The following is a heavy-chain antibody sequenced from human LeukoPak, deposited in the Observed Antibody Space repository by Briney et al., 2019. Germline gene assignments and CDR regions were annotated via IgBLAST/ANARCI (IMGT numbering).Heavy chain of an antibody. V-gene: IGHV3-7*01. D-gene: IGHD3-10*01. CDR1: EFTFSNYW. CDR2: IKQDRSEK. Sequence: PGGSLRLSCAASEFTFSNYWMSWVRQAPGKGLDWVANIKQDRSEKQYVESVKGRFTISRDNAKNSLYLQMNSLRAEDTAVYYCARRGLRSQSGKPYYGSDVWGQGTTVTVSS. CDR3: ARRGLRSQSGKPYYGSDV. J-gene: IGHJ6*02.